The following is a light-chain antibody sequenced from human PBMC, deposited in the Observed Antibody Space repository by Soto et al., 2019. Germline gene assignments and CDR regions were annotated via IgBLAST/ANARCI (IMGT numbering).Light chain of an antibody. Sequence: IQMAQCPSSLSASVGARVTITCRASQSIGRFLNWYQQKQGKAPALLIYAASSLQSGVPSRFSGSGYGTEFNLTISSLQSEDFAVYFCHQYNNWPRTFGQGTRLEIK. CDR2: AAS. J-gene: IGKJ5*01. CDR3: HQYNNWPRT. CDR1: QSIGRF. V-gene: IGKV1-39*01.